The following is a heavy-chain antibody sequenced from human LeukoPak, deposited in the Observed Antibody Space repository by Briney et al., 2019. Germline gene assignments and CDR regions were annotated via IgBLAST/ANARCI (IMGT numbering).Heavy chain of an antibody. D-gene: IGHD3-22*01. V-gene: IGHV3-23*01. Sequence: GGSLRLSCAASGFTFSSYAMTWVRQAPGKGLEWVSSISGGAGSTHYADSVKGRFTFSRDNAKNSLYLQMNSLRAEDTAVYYCARDRDPGYNDSSGYRRVNAFDIWGQGTMVTVSS. CDR1: GFTFSSYA. CDR3: ARDRDPGYNDSSGYRRVNAFDI. CDR2: ISGGAGST. J-gene: IGHJ3*02.